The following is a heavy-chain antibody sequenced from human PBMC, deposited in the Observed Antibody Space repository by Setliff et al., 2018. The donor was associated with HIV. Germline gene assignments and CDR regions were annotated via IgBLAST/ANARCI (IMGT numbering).Heavy chain of an antibody. Sequence: SETLSLTCAVSGGSISSRSHYWGWIRQPPGKGLEWIGYIYTSGSTNYNPSLKSRVTISLDTSKNQFSLRLSSVTAADTAVFYCARGVITFGGLIGPLPSWGQGTLVTVSS. CDR3: ARGVITFGGLIGPLPS. CDR1: GGSISSRSHY. D-gene: IGHD3-16*02. CDR2: IYTSGST. V-gene: IGHV4-61*05. J-gene: IGHJ5*02.